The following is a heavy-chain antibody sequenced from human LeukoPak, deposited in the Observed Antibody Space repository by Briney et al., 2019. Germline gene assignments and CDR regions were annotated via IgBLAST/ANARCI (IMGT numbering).Heavy chain of an antibody. V-gene: IGHV3-21*01. CDR2: ISSSSSYI. Sequence: PGGSLRLSCAASGFTFSSYSMNWVRQAPGKGLEWVSSISSSSSYIYYADSVKGRFTISRDNAKNSLYLQMSSLRAEDTAVYYCARGADYDFWSGYPNWFDPWGQGTLVTVSS. D-gene: IGHD3-3*01. CDR1: GFTFSSYS. CDR3: ARGADYDFWSGYPNWFDP. J-gene: IGHJ5*02.